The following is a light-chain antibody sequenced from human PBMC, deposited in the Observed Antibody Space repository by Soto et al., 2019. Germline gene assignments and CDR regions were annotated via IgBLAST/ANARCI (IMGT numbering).Light chain of an antibody. V-gene: IGKV1-8*01. CDR3: QQYYSYPLT. CDR2: AAS. CDR1: QGISSY. J-gene: IGKJ3*01. Sequence: AIRMTQSPSSFSASTGDRVTITCRASQGISSYLAWYQQKPGKAPKLLIYAASTLQSGVPSRFSGSGSGTDFTLPISCLQSEDFETYYCQQYYSYPLTFGHGTKVDIK.